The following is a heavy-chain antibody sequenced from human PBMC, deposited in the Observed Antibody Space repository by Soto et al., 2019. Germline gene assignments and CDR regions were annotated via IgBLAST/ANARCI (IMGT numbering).Heavy chain of an antibody. V-gene: IGHV3-15*07. CDR2: IRSKSDGGTA. J-gene: IGHJ4*02. CDR1: GFTFSNAW. Sequence: EVQLVESGGGLVKPGESQRLSCVASGFTFSNAWMHWVRQAPGKGLEWVGHIRSKSDGGTADYGAPVKGRFTISRDDSKNMLYLQMNSLKSEDTAVYYCTTDAAMPGTNYCDYWGQGALVTVSS. D-gene: IGHD1-1*01. CDR3: TTDAAMPGTNYCDY.